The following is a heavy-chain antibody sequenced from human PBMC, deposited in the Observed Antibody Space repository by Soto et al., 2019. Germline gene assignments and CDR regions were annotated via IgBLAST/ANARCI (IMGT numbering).Heavy chain of an antibody. V-gene: IGHV1-18*01. D-gene: IGHD2-2*01. CDR2: INPYNGNT. Sequence: ASVKVSCKASGYTFTSYGLSWVRQAPGQGLEWMGRINPYNGNTKDTQKLQGRVTMTTDTSTSTAYMELRSLRSDDTAVYYCAREYCDSTRCFLPDYWGQGALVTVSS. CDR3: AREYCDSTRCFLPDY. J-gene: IGHJ4*02. CDR1: GYTFTSYG.